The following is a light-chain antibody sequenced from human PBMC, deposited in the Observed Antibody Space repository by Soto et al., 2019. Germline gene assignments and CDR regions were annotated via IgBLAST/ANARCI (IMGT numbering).Light chain of an antibody. V-gene: IGKV3-11*01. CDR3: QQRGEWPPGAT. CDR2: DAS. J-gene: IGKJ5*01. Sequence: EIVLTQSPATLSLSPGERATLSFRAIQSIRKSLAWYQQKPGQTPRLLIYDASNRATGIPARFSGSGSGTDFTLTITSLEPEDFAVYYCQQRGEWPPGATFGQGTRLENK. CDR1: QSIRKS.